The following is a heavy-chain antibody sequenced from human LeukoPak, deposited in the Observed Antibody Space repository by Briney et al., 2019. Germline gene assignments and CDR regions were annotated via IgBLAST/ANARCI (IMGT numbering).Heavy chain of an antibody. CDR1: GFTFSSYA. CDR3: ASSREGWLQPPAFDY. J-gene: IGHJ4*02. V-gene: IGHV3-23*01. Sequence: GGSLRLSCAASGFTFSSYAMSWVRQAPGKGLEWVSAISGSGGSTYYADSVKGRFTISRDNSKNTLYLQMNSLRAEDTAVYYCASSREGWLQPPAFDYWGQGTLVTVSS. CDR2: ISGSGGST. D-gene: IGHD5-24*01.